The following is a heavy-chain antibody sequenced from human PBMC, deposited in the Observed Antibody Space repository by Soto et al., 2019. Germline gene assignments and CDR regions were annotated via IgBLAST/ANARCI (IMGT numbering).Heavy chain of an antibody. CDR3: ARDRAFCSGRSCYSPPDYYYYMDV. V-gene: IGHV4-4*08. CDR1: GVSISSSY. Sequence: QVQLQESGPGLVKPSETLSLTCTVSGVSISSSYWSWIRQPPGKGLEWIGYIYNSGSTNYNPSLKSRVTISXXXXXXXXXXXXXXXXXXXXXVYYCARDRAFCSGRSCYSPPDYYYYMDVWGKGTTVTVS. D-gene: IGHD2-15*01. J-gene: IGHJ6*03. CDR2: IYNSGST.